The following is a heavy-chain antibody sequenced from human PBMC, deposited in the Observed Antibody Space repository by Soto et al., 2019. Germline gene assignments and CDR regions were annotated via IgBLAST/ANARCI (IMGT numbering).Heavy chain of an antibody. CDR2: IYRSGSS. J-gene: IGHJ4*02. D-gene: IGHD1-1*01. V-gene: IGHV4-38-2*02. Sequence: SYTLSLTCDVPGFSISSGYYWSWVRQPPGKGLEWIGSIYRSGSSYHNPSLESRLTVSIDLSKNQFSLKLASVTAADTAIYYCATEKVGTTFFDNWGQGTQVTGSS. CDR3: ATEKVGTTFFDN. CDR1: GFSISSGYY.